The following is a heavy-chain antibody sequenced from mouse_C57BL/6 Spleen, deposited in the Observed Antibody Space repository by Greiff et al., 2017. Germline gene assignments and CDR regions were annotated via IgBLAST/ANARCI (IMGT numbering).Heavy chain of an antibody. D-gene: IGHD1-1*01. J-gene: IGHJ1*03. Sequence: QVQLKESGAELARPGASVKLSCKASGYTFTSYGISWVKQRTGQGLVWIGEIYPRSGNTYYNEKFKGKATLTADKSSSTAYMELSSLTSEDSAVYFCARRTTVDWYFDVWGTGTTVTVSS. CDR3: ARRTTVDWYFDV. CDR1: GYTFTSYG. V-gene: IGHV1-81*01. CDR2: IYPRSGNT.